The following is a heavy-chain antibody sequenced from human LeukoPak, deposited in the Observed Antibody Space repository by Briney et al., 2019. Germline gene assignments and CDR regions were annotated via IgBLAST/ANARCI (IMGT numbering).Heavy chain of an antibody. V-gene: IGHV3-23*01. CDR1: GFTFSSYA. J-gene: IGHJ4*02. CDR2: ISGSGGST. CDR3: AKDYYDSSGHLYYFDY. D-gene: IGHD3-22*01. Sequence: GGSLRLSCAASGFTFSSYARSWVRQAPGKGLEWVSAISGSGGSTYYADSVKGRFTISRDNSKNTLYLQMDSLRAEDAAVYYCAKDYYDSSGHLYYFDYWGQGTLVTVSS.